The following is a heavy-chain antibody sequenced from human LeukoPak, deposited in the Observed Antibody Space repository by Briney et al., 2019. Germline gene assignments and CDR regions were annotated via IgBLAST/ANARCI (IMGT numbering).Heavy chain of an antibody. D-gene: IGHD2-21*02. V-gene: IGHV3-21*01. J-gene: IGHJ5*02. Sequence: PGGSLRLSCAASGFTFSSYSMNWVRQAPGKGLEWVSSISSSSSYIYYADSVKGRFTISRDNARNSLYPQMNSLRAEDTAVYYCARAAYCGGDCYSGWFDPWGQGTLVTVSS. CDR2: ISSSSSYI. CDR1: GFTFSSYS. CDR3: ARAAYCGGDCYSGWFDP.